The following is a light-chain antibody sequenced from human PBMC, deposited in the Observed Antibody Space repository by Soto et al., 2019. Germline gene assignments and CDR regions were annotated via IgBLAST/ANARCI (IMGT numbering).Light chain of an antibody. CDR2: KAS. V-gene: IGKV1-5*03. CDR3: QQYKSYSRT. J-gene: IGKJ2*01. CDR1: QSISPW. Sequence: SVGDRVTITCRASQSISPWLAWYQQKPGKAPKILIYKASSLESGVPSRFSGSESGTEFTLTISSLQPDDFATYYCQQYKSYSRTFGQGTKLEIK.